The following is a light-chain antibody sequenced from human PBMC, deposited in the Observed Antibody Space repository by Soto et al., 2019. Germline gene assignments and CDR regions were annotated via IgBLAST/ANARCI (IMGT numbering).Light chain of an antibody. CDR1: SSYVGGYNY. Sequence: QSVLTQPASVSGSPGQSITISCTGTSSYVGGYNYVSWYQQHSGKAPKLMIYDVSNRPSGVSNRFSGSKSGNTASLTISGLQAEDEADYYCSSYTSSSTVVFGGGTKVTVL. V-gene: IGLV2-14*01. J-gene: IGLJ2*01. CDR3: SSYTSSSTVV. CDR2: DVS.